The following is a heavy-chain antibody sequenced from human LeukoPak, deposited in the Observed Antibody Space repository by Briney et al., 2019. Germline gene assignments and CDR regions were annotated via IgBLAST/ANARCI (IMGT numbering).Heavy chain of an antibody. CDR2: IYYTGST. D-gene: IGHD5-12*01. Sequence: SETLSLTCTVSGGSISSYFWSWIRQSPGKGLEWIGYIYYTGSTNYNPSLRSRVTISVDTSKNQFSLKLSSMTAADTAVYYCARREGGYDYFDYWGQGALVTVSS. CDR3: ARREGGYDYFDY. V-gene: IGHV4-59*08. J-gene: IGHJ4*02. CDR1: GGSISSYF.